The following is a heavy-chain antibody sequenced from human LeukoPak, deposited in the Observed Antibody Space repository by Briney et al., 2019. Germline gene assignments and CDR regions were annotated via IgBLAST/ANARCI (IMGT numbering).Heavy chain of an antibody. D-gene: IGHD3-10*02. J-gene: IGHJ4*02. V-gene: IGHV3-23*01. CDR2: ISGSGGST. CDR3: AKLGVRGVITPIDY. Sequence: GGSLRLSCAASGFTFSSYAMSWVRQAPGKGLEWVSAISGSGGSTYYAGSVKGRFTISRDNSKNTLYLQMNSLRAEDTAVYYCAKLGVRGVITPIDYWGQGTLVTVSS. CDR1: GFTFSSYA.